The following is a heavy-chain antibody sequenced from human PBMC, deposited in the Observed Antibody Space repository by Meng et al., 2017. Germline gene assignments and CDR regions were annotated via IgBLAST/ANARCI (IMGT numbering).Heavy chain of an antibody. D-gene: IGHD2-15*01. V-gene: IGHV4-61*02. CDR2: IYTSAST. CDR3: ARVGWFYDY. Sequence: SETLSLTCTVSGGSISSGSYYWSWIRQPAGKGLEWIGRIYTSASTNYNPSLKSRVTISVDTSKNQFSLKLSSVTAADTAVYYCARVGWFYDYWGHGTLVTVSS. CDR1: GGSISSGSYY. J-gene: IGHJ4*01.